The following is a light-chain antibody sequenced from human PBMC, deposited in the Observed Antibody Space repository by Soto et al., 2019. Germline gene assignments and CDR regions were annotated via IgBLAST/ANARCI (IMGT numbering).Light chain of an antibody. V-gene: IGKV3-20*01. Sequence: DIVLTQSPGTLSLSPGERATLSCRASQSVTSNYLAWYQHKPGQAPRLLIYGASSRATGIPARFSGSGSGTDFTLTISRLEPEDFAVYYCQQYGSSPRTFGQGTKVDIK. CDR1: QSVTSNY. J-gene: IGKJ1*01. CDR3: QQYGSSPRT. CDR2: GAS.